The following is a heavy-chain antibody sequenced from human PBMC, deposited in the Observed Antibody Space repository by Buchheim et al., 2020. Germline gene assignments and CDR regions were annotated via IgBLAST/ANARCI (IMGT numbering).Heavy chain of an antibody. CDR3: ARIHDYYYGMDV. CDR2: ITTSSSTI. CDR1: GFTFSTYN. J-gene: IGHJ6*02. V-gene: IGHV3-48*01. Sequence: EVQLVESGGGLVQPGGSLRLSCAASGFTFSTYNMNWVRQAPGKGLEWASYITTSSSTIYYADSVKGRFTISRDNAKNSLYLQMNSLRAEDTAVYYCARIHDYYYGMDVWGQGTT.